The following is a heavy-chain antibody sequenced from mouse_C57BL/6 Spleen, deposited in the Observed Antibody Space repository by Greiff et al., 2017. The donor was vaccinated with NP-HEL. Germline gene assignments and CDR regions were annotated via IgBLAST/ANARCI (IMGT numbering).Heavy chain of an antibody. CDR2: IDPSDSYT. Sequence: VQLQQSGAELVKPGASVKLSCKASGYTFTSYWMQWVKQRPGQGLEWIGEIDPSDSYTNYNQKFKGKATLTVDTSSSTAYMQRGSLTSEDSAVYYCARHSSGYAPMDYWGQGTSVTVSS. J-gene: IGHJ4*01. CDR3: ARHSSGYAPMDY. CDR1: GYTFTSYW. V-gene: IGHV1-50*01. D-gene: IGHD3-2*02.